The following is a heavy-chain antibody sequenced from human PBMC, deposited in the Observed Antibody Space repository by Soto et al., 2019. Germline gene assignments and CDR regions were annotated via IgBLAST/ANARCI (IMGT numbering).Heavy chain of an antibody. D-gene: IGHD2-15*01. V-gene: IGHV4-59*01. CDR2: RYYSGTA. CDR3: ARLSVADWFDP. CDR1: GGSISSDY. Sequence: QVHLQESGPGLVKPSETLSLTCTVSGGSISSDYWTWVRQPPGKGLEWIGYRYYSGTAKYNSSLKSRVTIAVDTSKNQFYRKLSSVTVADTAVYYCARLSVADWFDPWGQGIQVTVSS. J-gene: IGHJ5*02.